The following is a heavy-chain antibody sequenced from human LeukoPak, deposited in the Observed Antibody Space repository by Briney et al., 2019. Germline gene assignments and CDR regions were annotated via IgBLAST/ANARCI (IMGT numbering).Heavy chain of an antibody. Sequence: SVKVSCKSSGSTFTSSAVQWVRQARGQRLEWIGWIVVGSGNTNYAQKFQERVTITRDMSTSTAYMELSSLRSEDTAVYYCAADRQMYGDYEGYWGQGTLVTVSS. J-gene: IGHJ4*02. CDR2: IVVGSGNT. CDR3: AADRQMYGDYEGY. V-gene: IGHV1-58*01. CDR1: GSTFTSSA. D-gene: IGHD4-17*01.